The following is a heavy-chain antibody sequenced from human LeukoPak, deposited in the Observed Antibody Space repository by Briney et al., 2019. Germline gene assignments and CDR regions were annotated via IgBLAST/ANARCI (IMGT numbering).Heavy chain of an antibody. CDR2: SDWDDDK. Sequence: SGPALVKPTQTLTLTCSFSGFSLTTHGMRGSWIRQPPGKALEWLARSDWDDDKFYTTSLQTSITIANDTTKIQVVLTMPNMDPVDTATYFCARMMADSATGFDYWGQGTLVTVSS. D-gene: IGHD3-9*01. V-gene: IGHV2-70*04. CDR1: GFSLTTHGMR. CDR3: ARMMADSATGFDY. J-gene: IGHJ4*02.